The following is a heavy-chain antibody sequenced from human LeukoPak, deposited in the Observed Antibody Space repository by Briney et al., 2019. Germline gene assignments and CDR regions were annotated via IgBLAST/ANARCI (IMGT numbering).Heavy chain of an antibody. CDR3: TSQGGWLQFGNY. V-gene: IGHV3-73*01. Sequence: PRLCCVSSAFIFSGSAMHMLRHASGKVLELVCRIRSKANSYATAYAASVKGRFTISRDDSKNTAYLQMNSLKTEDTAVYYCTSQGGWLQFGNYWGQGTLVTVSS. CDR2: IRSKANSYAT. D-gene: IGHD5-24*01. J-gene: IGHJ4*02. CDR1: AFIFSGSA.